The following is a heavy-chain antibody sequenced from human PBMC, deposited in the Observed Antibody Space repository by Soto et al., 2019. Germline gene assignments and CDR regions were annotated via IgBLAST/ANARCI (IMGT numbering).Heavy chain of an antibody. J-gene: IGHJ4*02. Sequence: GSLRLACAGSGFTCRNYAMSWVRKAPGKGLAWVSAISGSGGSTYYADSVKGRFTISRDNSKNTLYLQMNSLRAEDTALYYCAKVPVGATGRFDYWGQGTLVTVSS. V-gene: IGHV3-23*01. CDR2: ISGSGGST. CDR3: AKVPVGATGRFDY. CDR1: GFTCRNYA. D-gene: IGHD1-26*01.